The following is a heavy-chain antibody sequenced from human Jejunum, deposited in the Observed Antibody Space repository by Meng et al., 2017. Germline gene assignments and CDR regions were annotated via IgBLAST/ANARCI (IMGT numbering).Heavy chain of an antibody. D-gene: IGHD2-2*01. CDR1: GFSFDTYN. J-gene: IGHJ4*02. V-gene: IGHV3-21*01. CDR3: ARGSISIKRYDC. Sequence: GGSLRLSCAASGFSFDTYNMNWVRQAPGRGLEGVSSIDSSSNYIYYADSAKGRFTISRDNAKNSLYLEMNSLRVEDTAVYYCARGSISIKRYDCWGQGTPVTVSS. CDR2: IDSSSNYI.